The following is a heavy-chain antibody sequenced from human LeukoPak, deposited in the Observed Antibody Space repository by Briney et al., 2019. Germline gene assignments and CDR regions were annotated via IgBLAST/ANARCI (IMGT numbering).Heavy chain of an antibody. CDR2: INHSGST. CDR3: ARGNDSSGWFSWFDP. V-gene: IGHV4-34*01. Sequence: TSETLSLTCAVYGGSFSGYYWSWIRQPPGKGLGWIGEINHSGSTNYNPSLKSRVTISVDTSKNQFSLKLSSVTAADTAVYYCARGNDSSGWFSWFDPWGQGTLVTVSS. CDR1: GGSFSGYY. D-gene: IGHD6-19*01. J-gene: IGHJ5*02.